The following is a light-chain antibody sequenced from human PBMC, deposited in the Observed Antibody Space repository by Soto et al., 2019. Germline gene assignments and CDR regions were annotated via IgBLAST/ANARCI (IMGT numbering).Light chain of an antibody. CDR1: SSDVGGYNY. V-gene: IGLV2-14*01. Sequence: QSALTQPASVSGSPGQSITISCTGTSSDVGGYNYVSWYQQHPGKAPKLMIYDVSNRPSGVSNRFSGSKSGNTASLTISGLQAEDEADYYCSSYTSCSPLVFGGGTKLTVL. CDR2: DVS. CDR3: SSYTSCSPLV. J-gene: IGLJ2*01.